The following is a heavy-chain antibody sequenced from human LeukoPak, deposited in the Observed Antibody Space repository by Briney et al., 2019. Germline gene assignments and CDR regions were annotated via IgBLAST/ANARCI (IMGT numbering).Heavy chain of an antibody. D-gene: IGHD4-11*01. Sequence: GGSLRLSCAASEFSFSDSWMTWVRKAPGKGLEWVASIKYDGREIQYVDSVKGRFTISRDNAKRSLYLEMTSLRVEDTAVFYCARDPYKNKDYSNYGAFDIWGQGTMVTVSS. V-gene: IGHV3-7*01. CDR3: ARDPYKNKDYSNYGAFDI. CDR1: EFSFSDSW. CDR2: IKYDGREI. J-gene: IGHJ3*02.